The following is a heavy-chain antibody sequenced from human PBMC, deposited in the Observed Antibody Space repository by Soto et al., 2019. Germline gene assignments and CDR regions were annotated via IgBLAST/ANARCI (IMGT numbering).Heavy chain of an antibody. CDR2: ISGSGGST. Sequence: GGSLRLSCAASGFTFSSYAMSWVRQAPGKGLEWVSAISGSGGSTYYADSVKGRFTISRDNSKNTLYLQMNSLRAEDTAVYYCAKVGVDEAYCGGDCYYYCDYWGQGTLVTVSS. CDR1: GFTFSSYA. V-gene: IGHV3-23*01. J-gene: IGHJ4*02. CDR3: AKVGVDEAYCGGDCYYYCDY. D-gene: IGHD2-21*02.